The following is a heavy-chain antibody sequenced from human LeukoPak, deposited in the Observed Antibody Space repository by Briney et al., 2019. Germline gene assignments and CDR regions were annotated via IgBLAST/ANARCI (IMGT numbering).Heavy chain of an antibody. V-gene: IGHV3-43D*03. CDR1: GFSFDDHA. CDR3: ARGRITMIVVPSDWGAFDI. CDR2: INWDGSLI. Sequence: PGGSLRLSCAASGFSFDDHAMHWVRQAPGKGLEWVSLINWDGSLIYYGDSVRGRFTISRDNSKNTLYLQMNSLRAEDTAVYYCARGRITMIVVPSDWGAFDIWGQGTMVTVSS. D-gene: IGHD3-22*01. J-gene: IGHJ3*02.